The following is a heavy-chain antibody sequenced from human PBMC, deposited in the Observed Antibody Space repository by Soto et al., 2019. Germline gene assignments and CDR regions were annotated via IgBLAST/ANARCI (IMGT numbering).Heavy chain of an antibody. J-gene: IGHJ4*02. Sequence: GGSVVIGCAASGYNFSNHWMHWVRQRPAEGLVWVSRITSDGKSKAYAESVKGRFAISIDNAKKTLYLQMNGLTAEDTAVYYCERESGDWPLNWLHXWGQGTSVPVS. D-gene: IGHD2-21*02. CDR1: GYNFSNHW. CDR2: ITSDGKSK. CDR3: ERESGDWPLNWLHX. V-gene: IGHV3-74*01.